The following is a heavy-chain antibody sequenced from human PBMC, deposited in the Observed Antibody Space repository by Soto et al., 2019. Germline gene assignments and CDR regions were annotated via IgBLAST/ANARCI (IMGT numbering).Heavy chain of an antibody. D-gene: IGHD2-2*01. J-gene: IGHJ6*02. CDR1: GYSFTSYD. CDR2: MNPNSGDT. CDR3: ASALRGGYCIRTRCLFYYGMDV. V-gene: IGHV1-8*01. Sequence: ASVKVSCKVSGYSFTSYDITWVRQATGQGLEWMGWMNPNSGDTGYAQKFQGRVTMTRNTPIRTAYMELSSLRSGDTAVYYCASALRGGYCIRTRCLFYYGMDVWGQGTTVTVSS.